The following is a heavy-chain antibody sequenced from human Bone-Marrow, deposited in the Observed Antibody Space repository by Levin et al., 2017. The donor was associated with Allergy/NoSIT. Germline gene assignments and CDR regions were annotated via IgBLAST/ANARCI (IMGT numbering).Heavy chain of an antibody. CDR3: AIRGPNGSGPEYFQH. Sequence: AASVKVSCKASGYTFTSYAMHWVRQAPGQRLEWMGWINAGNGNTKYSQKFQGRVTITRDTSASTAYMELSSLRSEDTAVYYCAIRGPNGSGPEYFQHWGQGTLVTVSS. D-gene: IGHD2-15*01. CDR2: INAGNGNT. J-gene: IGHJ1*01. CDR1: GYTFTSYA. V-gene: IGHV1-3*01.